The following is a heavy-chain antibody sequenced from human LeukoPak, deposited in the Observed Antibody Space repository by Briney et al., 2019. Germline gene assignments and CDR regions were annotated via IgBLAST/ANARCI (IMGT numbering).Heavy chain of an antibody. Sequence: PGGSLRLSCAASGFTFSDYYMSWIRQAPGKGLEWVSAISGSGGSTYYADSVKGRFTISRDNSKNTLYLQMNSLRAEDTAVYYCAKEARSIAARSGYFDYWGQGTLVTVSS. V-gene: IGHV3-23*01. CDR2: ISGSGGST. D-gene: IGHD6-6*01. CDR3: AKEARSIAARSGYFDY. CDR1: GFTFSDYY. J-gene: IGHJ4*02.